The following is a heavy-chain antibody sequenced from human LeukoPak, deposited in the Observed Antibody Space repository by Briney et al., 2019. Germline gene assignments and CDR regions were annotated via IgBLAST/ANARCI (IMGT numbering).Heavy chain of an antibody. CDR3: AREDGNWGFDY. V-gene: IGHV3-21*01. Sequence: PGGSLRLSCAASGFTFSGYSMNWVRQAPGKGLEWVSSISSSSSYIYYADSVKGRFTISRDNAKNSLYLQMNSLRAEDTAVYYCAREDGNWGFDYWGRGTLVTVSS. CDR2: ISSSSSYI. D-gene: IGHD7-27*01. J-gene: IGHJ4*02. CDR1: GFTFSGYS.